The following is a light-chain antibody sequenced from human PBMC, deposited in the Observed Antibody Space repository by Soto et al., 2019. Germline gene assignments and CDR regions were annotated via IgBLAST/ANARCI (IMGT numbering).Light chain of an antibody. J-gene: IGLJ1*01. CDR1: GSDIGAYNT. CDR2: EVT. Sequence: QSVLTQPASVSGSPGQSITISCTGTGSDIGAYNTVAWYQQHPRRDPKLMIYEVTNRPSGISNRFSGSKSGNTASLTISGLQAEDEGDYYCSSYTRGNTYLCGTGTNVTVL. V-gene: IGLV2-14*01. CDR3: SSYTRGNTYL.